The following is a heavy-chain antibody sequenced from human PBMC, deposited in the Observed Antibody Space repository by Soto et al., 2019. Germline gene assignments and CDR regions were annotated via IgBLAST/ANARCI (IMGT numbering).Heavy chain of an antibody. D-gene: IGHD2-21*01. V-gene: IGHV4-4*02. CDR2: IYHSGST. J-gene: IGHJ4*02. CDR1: GGSISSTDS. CDR3: ARAVALPGLFYFDF. Sequence: QVQLQESGPRLVRPSETLSLTCAVSGGSISSTDSWSWVRQPPGKGLEWIAEIYHSGSTNYNPSLKSRATISVDKSKNQFSLKLNSVTAADTAVYFCARAVALPGLFYFDFWGQGTLVTVSS.